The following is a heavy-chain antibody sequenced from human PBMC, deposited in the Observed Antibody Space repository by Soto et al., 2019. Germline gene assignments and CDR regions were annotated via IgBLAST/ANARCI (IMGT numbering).Heavy chain of an antibody. D-gene: IGHD6-13*01. J-gene: IGHJ6*02. CDR3: ARDVGIADGVYYGMDV. CDR1: GYSFAGYW. V-gene: IGHV5-10-1*01. Sequence: SCKGSGYSFAGYWITWVRQMPGKGLEWMGRIDPSDSQTYYSPSFRGHVTISAAKSITTVFLQWSSLRASDTAVYYCARDVGIADGVYYGMDVWGQGTTVTVSS. CDR2: IDPSDSQT.